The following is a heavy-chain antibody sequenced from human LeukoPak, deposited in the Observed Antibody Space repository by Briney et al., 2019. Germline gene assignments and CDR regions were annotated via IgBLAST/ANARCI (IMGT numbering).Heavy chain of an antibody. CDR2: ISPYNGET. J-gene: IGHJ4*02. D-gene: IGHD1-26*01. CDR3: VRDNLPVGSPENYFDS. Sequence: ASVKVSCKGSGYIFPSYGLAWVRQAPGQGLEWMGWISPYNGETKYAQNFQDRLTLTTDTSTSIAYMDLRSLRSDDTAVYYCVRDNLPVGSPENYFDSWGQGTLVTVSS. CDR1: GYIFPSYG. V-gene: IGHV1-18*01.